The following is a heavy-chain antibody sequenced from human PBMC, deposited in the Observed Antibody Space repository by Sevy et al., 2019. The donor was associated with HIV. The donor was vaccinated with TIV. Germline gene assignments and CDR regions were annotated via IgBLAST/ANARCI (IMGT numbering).Heavy chain of an antibody. CDR2: IWYDGSNK. D-gene: IGHD3-10*01. J-gene: IGHJ4*02. V-gene: IGHV3-33*08. CDR1: GFTFSSYG. CDR3: ASDLVGSWSYYNDRSDY. Sequence: GGSLRLSCAASGFTFSSYGMHWVRQAPGKGLEWVAVIWYDGSNKYYADSVKGRFTISRDNSKNTMYLQMNSLRAEDTAVYYCASDLVGSWSYYNDRSDYWGQGTLVTVSS.